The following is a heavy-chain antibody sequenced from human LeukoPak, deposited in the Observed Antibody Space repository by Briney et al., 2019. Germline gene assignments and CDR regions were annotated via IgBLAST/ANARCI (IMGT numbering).Heavy chain of an antibody. J-gene: IGHJ4*02. D-gene: IGHD5-18*01. CDR2: ISYDGSNE. Sequence: GRSLRLSCTASGFSFSSYPIHWVRQAPGKGLEWVSLISYDGSNEYYAGSVKGRFTISRDKSKNTLYLQMNSLRSEDAALYYCARGYSHGSASFDYWGQGTRVTVSS. V-gene: IGHV3-30*04. CDR1: GFSFSSYP. CDR3: ARGYSHGSASFDY.